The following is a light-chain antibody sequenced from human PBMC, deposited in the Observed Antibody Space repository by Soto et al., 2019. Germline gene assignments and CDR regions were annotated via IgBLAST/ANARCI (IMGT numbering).Light chain of an antibody. CDR3: QQSYSTPPWT. CDR2: AAS. V-gene: IGKV1-9*01. CDR1: QDIAIY. J-gene: IGKJ1*01. Sequence: IQLTQSPSSLSASVGDRVTITCRASQDIAIYLAWYQQKPGEAPKLLIYAASTLYGGVPSRFSGSGSGTDFALTITSLQAEDFATYFCQQSYSTPPWTLGQGTKVDIK.